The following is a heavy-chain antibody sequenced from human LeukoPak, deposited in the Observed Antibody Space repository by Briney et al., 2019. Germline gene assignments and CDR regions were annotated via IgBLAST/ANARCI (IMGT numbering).Heavy chain of an antibody. V-gene: IGHV4-59*01. D-gene: IGHD1-26*01. CDR1: GGSISSYY. CDR2: IYYSGST. Sequence: ETLSLTCTVSGGSISSYYWSWIRQPPGKGLEGIGYIYYSGSTNYNPSLKSRVTISVDTSKNQFSLKLSSVTAADTAVYYCARDGGDSGSDDAFDIWGQGTMVTVSS. J-gene: IGHJ3*02. CDR3: ARDGGDSGSDDAFDI.